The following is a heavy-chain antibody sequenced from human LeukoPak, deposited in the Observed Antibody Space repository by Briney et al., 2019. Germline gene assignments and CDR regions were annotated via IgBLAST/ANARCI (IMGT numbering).Heavy chain of an antibody. CDR2: ISSSSSYI. D-gene: IGHD1-7*01. CDR1: GFTFSSYS. CDR3: ARDRGGPTGTTGSDY. J-gene: IGHJ4*02. V-gene: IGHV3-21*01. Sequence: GGSLRLSCAASGFTFSSYSMNWVRQAPGKGLEWVSSISSSSSYIYYADSVKGRFTISRDNAKNSLYLQMNSLRAEDTAVYYCARDRGGPTGTTGSDYWGQGTLVTVSS.